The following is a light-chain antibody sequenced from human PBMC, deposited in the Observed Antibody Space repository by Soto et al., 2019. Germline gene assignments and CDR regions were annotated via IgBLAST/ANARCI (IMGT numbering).Light chain of an antibody. J-gene: IGKJ1*01. V-gene: IGKV3-20*01. Sequence: EIVLTQSPATLSLSPVERATLSCMASQIVSGKYLAWYHQRPGQAPRVLIHSASSRATGIPDRFTGSGSGTDFTLTINRLEPEDFAVYYCQQYDSSPRTFGQGTKVDIK. CDR3: QQYDSSPRT. CDR2: SAS. CDR1: QIVSGKY.